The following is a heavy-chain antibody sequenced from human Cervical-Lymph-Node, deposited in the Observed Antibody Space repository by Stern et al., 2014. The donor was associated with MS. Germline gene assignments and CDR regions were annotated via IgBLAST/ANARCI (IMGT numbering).Heavy chain of an antibody. J-gene: IGHJ4*02. D-gene: IGHD6-19*01. CDR3: ARGKQWLYTTIPPFDY. V-gene: IGHV1-69*06. Sequence: MQLVESGPEVKKPGSSVKVSCKASGGTFSSHAISWVRQAPGQGLEWVGGIIAIFGAPSYSQKFQGRVTITADKSTNTAYMELTSLRSDDTAVFYCARGKQWLYTTIPPFDYWGQGTLVIVSS. CDR1: GGTFSSHA. CDR2: IIAIFGAP.